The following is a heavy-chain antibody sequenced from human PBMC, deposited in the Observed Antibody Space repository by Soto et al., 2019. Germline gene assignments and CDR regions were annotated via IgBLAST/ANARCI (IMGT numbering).Heavy chain of an antibody. CDR3: AKVSDRYGSGSYDWFDP. J-gene: IGHJ5*02. D-gene: IGHD3-10*01. CDR1: GFTFSTYA. CDR2: VSGNTGNT. Sequence: EVQLLESGGGLVQSGGSLRLACAASGFTFSTYAMSWLRQVPGKGLEWVSTVSGNTGNTYYADSVKGRFTISRDIAKNTLDLQMNSLRAEDTAIYYCAKVSDRYGSGSYDWFDPWGQGTLVTVSS. V-gene: IGHV3-23*01.